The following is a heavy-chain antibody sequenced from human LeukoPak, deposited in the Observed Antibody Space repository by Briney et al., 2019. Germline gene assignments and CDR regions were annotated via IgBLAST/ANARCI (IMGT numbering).Heavy chain of an antibody. CDR3: ARHHRHNRRDGHNYWFDP. J-gene: IGHJ5*02. CDR2: VYYRGTT. D-gene: IGHD5-24*01. Sequence: PSETLSLTCTVSGGSISSGSYYYGWIRQPPGKGLEWVGSVYYRGTTYYSPSLESRVTISVDTSKSQFSLKLSSVTAADTAVYYCARHHRHNRRDGHNYWFDPWGQGTLVTVSS. V-gene: IGHV4-39*01. CDR1: GGSISSGSYY.